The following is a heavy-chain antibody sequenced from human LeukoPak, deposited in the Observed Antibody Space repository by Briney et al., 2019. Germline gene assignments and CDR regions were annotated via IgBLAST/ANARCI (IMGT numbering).Heavy chain of an antibody. J-gene: IGHJ4*02. CDR3: ARLRAGYPFDY. CDR1: GGSFSGYY. V-gene: IGHV4-34*01. CDR2: INHSGST. D-gene: IGHD3-9*01. Sequence: PSETLSLTCAVYGGSFSGYYWSWIRQPPGKGLEWIGEINHSGSTNYNPSLKSRVTISVDTSKNQFSLKLSSVTAADTAVYYCARLRAGYPFDYWGQGTLVTVSS.